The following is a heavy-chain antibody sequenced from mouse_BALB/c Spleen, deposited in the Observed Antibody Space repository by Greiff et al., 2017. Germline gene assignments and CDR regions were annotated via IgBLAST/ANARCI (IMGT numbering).Heavy chain of an antibody. V-gene: IGHV14-4*02. J-gene: IGHJ3*01. Sequence: VQLQQSGAELVRSGASVKLSCTASGFNIKDYYMHWVKQRPEQGLEWIGWIDPENGDTEYAPKFQGKATMTADTSSNTAYLQLSSLTSEDTAVYYCNAIITTATIYWGQGTLVTVSA. D-gene: IGHD1-2*01. CDR2: IDPENGDT. CDR1: GFNIKDYY. CDR3: NAIITTATIY.